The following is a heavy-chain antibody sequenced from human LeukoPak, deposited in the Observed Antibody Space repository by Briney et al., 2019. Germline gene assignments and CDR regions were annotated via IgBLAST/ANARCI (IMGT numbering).Heavy chain of an antibody. Sequence: SETLSLTCTVSGGSISSYYWSWIRQPPGKGLEWIGYIDYGGNINYNPSLKSRVTISVDTSKNQFSLKLSSVTAADTAVFYCARRGSGWSFDYWGQGTLVTVSS. J-gene: IGHJ4*02. CDR2: IDYGGNI. V-gene: IGHV4-59*08. CDR3: ARRGSGWSFDY. CDR1: GGSISSYY. D-gene: IGHD6-19*01.